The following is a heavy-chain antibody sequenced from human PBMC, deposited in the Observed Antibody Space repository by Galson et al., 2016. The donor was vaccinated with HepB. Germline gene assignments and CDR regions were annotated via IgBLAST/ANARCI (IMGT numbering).Heavy chain of an antibody. D-gene: IGHD2-15*01. J-gene: IGHJ4*02. Sequence: SLRLSCAASGFTFSRYGMHWVRQAPGKGLEWVAVISYDGSNKYYADSVKGRFTISRDNSKNTLFLQMNSLRAEDTAVYYCAKVPRSLYCSGGTCYSGFDSWGQGTLVTVSS. CDR2: ISYDGSNK. V-gene: IGHV3-30*18. CDR3: AKVPRSLYCSGGTCYSGFDS. CDR1: GFTFSRYG.